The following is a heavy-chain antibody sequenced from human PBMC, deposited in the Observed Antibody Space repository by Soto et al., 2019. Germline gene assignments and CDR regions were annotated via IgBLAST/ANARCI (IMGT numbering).Heavy chain of an antibody. D-gene: IGHD6-19*01. J-gene: IGHJ4*02. Sequence: SETLSLTCTVSGDSISGYYWSWIRQPAGKGLEWIGRIYASGSTISNPSLRSRVALSVDTSKNQFSLKLNSVTAADTAMYYCARSGYSSGWYTAFDSWSQGTLVTVSS. CDR2: IYASGST. V-gene: IGHV4-4*07. CDR1: GDSISGYY. CDR3: ARSGYSSGWYTAFDS.